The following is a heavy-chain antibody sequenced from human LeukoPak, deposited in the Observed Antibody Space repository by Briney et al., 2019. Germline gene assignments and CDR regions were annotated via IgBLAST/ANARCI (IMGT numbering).Heavy chain of an antibody. V-gene: IGHV1-69*13. CDR2: IIPIFGTA. CDR1: GGTFSSYA. CDR3: ARDGASYSNYEGNFDY. J-gene: IGHJ4*02. D-gene: IGHD4-11*01. Sequence: GASVKVSCKASGGTFSSYAISWVRQAPGQGLEWMGGIIPIFGTANYAQKFQGRVTITADESTSTAYMELSSLRSEDTAVYYCARDGASYSNYEGNFDYWGQGTLVTVSS.